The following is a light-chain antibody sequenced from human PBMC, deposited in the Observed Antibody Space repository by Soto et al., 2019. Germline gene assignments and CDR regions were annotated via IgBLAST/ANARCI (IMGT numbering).Light chain of an antibody. CDR3: QQYGSSFT. CDR2: GAS. V-gene: IGKV3-20*01. J-gene: IGKJ5*01. Sequence: IVLTLYPATPSFSPGEIATLSCRASQSVSSSYLVWHQQKPGQAPRLLIYGASSRATGIPDRFSGSGSGTDFTLTISRLEPEDFAVYYCQQYGSSFTFGQGARLEIK. CDR1: QSVSSSY.